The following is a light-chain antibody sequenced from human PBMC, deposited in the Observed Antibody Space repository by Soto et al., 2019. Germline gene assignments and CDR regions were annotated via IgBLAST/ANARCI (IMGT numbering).Light chain of an antibody. CDR3: SSYTSSSTYV. Sequence: QSVLTQPASVSGSPGQSITISCTGTSSDVGGYNYVSWYQQHPGKGPKLMIYDVSNRPSGVSNRFSGSKSGNTASLTISGLQAEDEADYYCSSYTSSSTYVFGTGTKLTVL. J-gene: IGLJ1*01. V-gene: IGLV2-14*01. CDR1: SSDVGGYNY. CDR2: DVS.